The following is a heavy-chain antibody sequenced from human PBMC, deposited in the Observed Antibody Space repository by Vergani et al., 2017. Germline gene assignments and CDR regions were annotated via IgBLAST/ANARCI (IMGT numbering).Heavy chain of an antibody. CDR3: ARDGEVRGVIISLLFDY. V-gene: IGHV3-30-3*01. CDR1: GFTFSSYA. CDR2: ISYDGSNK. D-gene: IGHD3-10*01. Sequence: QVQLVESGGGLVKPGGSLRLSCAASGFTFSSYAMHWVRQAPGKGLEWVAVISYDGSNKYYADSVKGRFTISRDNSKNTLYLQMNSLRAEDTAVYYCARDGEVRGVIISLLFDYWGQGTLVTVSS. J-gene: IGHJ4*02.